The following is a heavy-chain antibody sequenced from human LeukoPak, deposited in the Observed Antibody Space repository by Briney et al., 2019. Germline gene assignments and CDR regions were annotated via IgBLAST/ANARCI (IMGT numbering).Heavy chain of an antibody. CDR1: GYTFTSYY. CDR3: ARDQDDFWSGYYYYYYYGMDV. CDR2: INPSGGST. V-gene: IGHV1-46*01. D-gene: IGHD3-3*01. Sequence: ASVKVSCKASGYTFTSYYMHWVRQAPGQGLEWMGIINPSGGSTSYAQKFQGRVTMTRDTSPSTVYMELSSLRSEDTAVYYCARDQDDFWSGYYYYYYYGMDVWGQGTTVTVSS. J-gene: IGHJ6*02.